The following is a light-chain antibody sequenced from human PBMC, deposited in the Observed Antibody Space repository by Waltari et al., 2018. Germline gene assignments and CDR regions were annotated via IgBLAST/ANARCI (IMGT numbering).Light chain of an antibody. CDR2: RTD. Sequence: QAVVTQEPSVTVSPGGTVTLTCASSTGDVTSGYYPNWIQQKVGQAPRTLMYRTDKKYSWTPARFSGSLLGGKAALTVSGVQPEDEAEYFCLLRCDTAWVFGGGTSLTVL. J-gene: IGLJ3*02. CDR1: TGDVTSGYY. V-gene: IGLV7-43*01. CDR3: LLRCDTAWV.